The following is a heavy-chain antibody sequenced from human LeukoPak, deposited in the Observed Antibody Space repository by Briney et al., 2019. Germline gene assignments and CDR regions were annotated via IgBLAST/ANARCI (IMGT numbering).Heavy chain of an antibody. D-gene: IGHD2-15*01. CDR3: VRGYCSGATCYHFDY. Sequence: SETLSLTCTVSGASITSYYWNWVRQPPGKGLEWIGYFYYSGSDNYNPSLKSRITISVDTSKNQFSLKLNSVTAADTAVYYCVRGYCSGATCYHFDYWGQGTLVTVSS. CDR1: GASITSYY. J-gene: IGHJ4*02. CDR2: FYYSGSD. V-gene: IGHV4-59*01.